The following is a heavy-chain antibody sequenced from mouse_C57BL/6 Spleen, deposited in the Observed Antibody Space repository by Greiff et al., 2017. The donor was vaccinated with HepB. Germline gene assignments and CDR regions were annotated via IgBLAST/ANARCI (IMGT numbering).Heavy chain of an antibody. Sequence: VKLQQSGAELARPGASVKMSCKASGYTFTSYTMHWVKQRPGQGLEWIGYINPSSGYTKYNQKFKDKATLTADKSSSTAYMQLSSLTSEDSAVYYCARYYGYDGYAMDYWGQGTSVTVSS. D-gene: IGHD2-2*01. CDR2: INPSSGYT. J-gene: IGHJ4*01. CDR3: ARYYGYDGYAMDY. CDR1: GYTFTSYT. V-gene: IGHV1-4*01.